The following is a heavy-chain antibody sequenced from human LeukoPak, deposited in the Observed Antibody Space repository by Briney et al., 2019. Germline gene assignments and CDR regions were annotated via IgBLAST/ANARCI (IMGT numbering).Heavy chain of an antibody. CDR1: GYTFTNYY. V-gene: IGHV1-2*02. J-gene: IGHJ5*02. CDR3: ARSAQVVPAAIGFDP. Sequence: ASVKVSCKASGYTFTNYYVHWVRQAPGQGLEWMGWINPNSGGTNYAQKFQGRVTMTRDTSISTAYMELSRLRSDDTAVYYCARSAQVVPAAIGFDPWGQGTLVTVSS. CDR2: INPNSGGT. D-gene: IGHD2-2*02.